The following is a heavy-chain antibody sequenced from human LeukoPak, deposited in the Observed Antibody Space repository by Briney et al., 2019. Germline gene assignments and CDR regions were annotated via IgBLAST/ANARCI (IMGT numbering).Heavy chain of an antibody. Sequence: SVKVSCKASGGTFSSYAISWVRQAPGQGLEWMGRIIPIFGTANYAQKFQGRVTITTDESTSTAYMELSSLRSEDTAVYYCASQPDYYDSSGYRGDYFDYWGQGTLATVSS. D-gene: IGHD3-22*01. V-gene: IGHV1-69*05. CDR2: IIPIFGTA. CDR3: ASQPDYYDSSGYRGDYFDY. J-gene: IGHJ4*02. CDR1: GGTFSSYA.